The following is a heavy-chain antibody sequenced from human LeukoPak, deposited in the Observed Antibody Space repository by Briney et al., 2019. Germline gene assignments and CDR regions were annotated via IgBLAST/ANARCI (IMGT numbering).Heavy chain of an antibody. CDR1: GFTFSSYG. D-gene: IGHD4-11*01. CDR2: IWYDGSNK. Sequence: GRSLRLSCAASGFTFSSYGMHWVRQAPGKGLEWVAVIWYDGSNKYYADSLKGRFTISRDNSMNTLSLQINSLRAQDAAVYYCAKLPYSTYYYFDHWGQGTLVTVSS. J-gene: IGHJ4*02. CDR3: AKLPYSTYYYFDH. V-gene: IGHV3-33*03.